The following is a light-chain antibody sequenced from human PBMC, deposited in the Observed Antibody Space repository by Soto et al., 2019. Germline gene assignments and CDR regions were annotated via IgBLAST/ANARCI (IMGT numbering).Light chain of an antibody. CDR1: QSVSRH. CDR3: QQSYSTPRMYT. V-gene: IGKV1-39*01. CDR2: AAS. Sequence: DIQMTQSPSSLSASVRDSVSITCRASQSVSRHLNWYQQKPGEAPKLLIYAASSLQRGVPSRFSGSGSGTEFTLTINNLQPEDFATYSCQQSYSTPRMYTFGQGTKLEIK. J-gene: IGKJ2*01.